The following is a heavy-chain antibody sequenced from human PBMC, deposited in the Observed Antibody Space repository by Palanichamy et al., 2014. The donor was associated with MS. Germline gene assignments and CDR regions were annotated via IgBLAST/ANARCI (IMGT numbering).Heavy chain of an antibody. V-gene: IGHV1-69*04. CDR3: ARVDYDVMTGGDYYYGMDV. CDR2: IIPLLGEP. J-gene: IGHJ6*02. D-gene: IGHD3-9*01. Sequence: QVQLVQSGAEVKKPGSSVKVSCKASGGIFNTFDINWVRQAPGQGLEWMGNIIPLLGEPNYAQKFRGRVTITADKSTSTAYLDLNNLKSEDAAVYYCARVDYDVMTGGDYYYGMDVWGQGTTVIVSS. CDR1: GGIFNTFD.